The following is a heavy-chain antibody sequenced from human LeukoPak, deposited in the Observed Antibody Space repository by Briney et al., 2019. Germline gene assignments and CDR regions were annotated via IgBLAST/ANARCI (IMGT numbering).Heavy chain of an antibody. CDR1: GGTFSSYT. Sequence: ASVKVSCKASGGTFSSYTISWVRQAPGQGLEWMGRIIPILGIANYAQKFQGRVTITADKSTSTAYMELSSLRSEDTAVYYCARDRGRFLELLDYFDYWGQGTLVTVSS. J-gene: IGHJ4*02. D-gene: IGHD3-3*01. CDR2: IIPILGIA. V-gene: IGHV1-69*04. CDR3: ARDRGRFLELLDYFDY.